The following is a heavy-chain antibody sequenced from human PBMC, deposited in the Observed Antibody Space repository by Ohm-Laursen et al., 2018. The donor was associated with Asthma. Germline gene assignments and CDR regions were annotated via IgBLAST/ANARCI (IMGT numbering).Heavy chain of an antibody. V-gene: IGHV1-18*04. CDR1: GYSVTSYA. Sequence: VKVSCKVSGYSVTSYAFSWVRQAPGQRPEWMGWIYIGNTNYAPNFRDRITMTTDTSTNTAYMELRSLTSDDTAVYYCVRDVVDRFDYWGQGSLVIVSS. J-gene: IGHJ4*02. D-gene: IGHD2-21*01. CDR3: VRDVVDRFDY. CDR2: IYIGNT.